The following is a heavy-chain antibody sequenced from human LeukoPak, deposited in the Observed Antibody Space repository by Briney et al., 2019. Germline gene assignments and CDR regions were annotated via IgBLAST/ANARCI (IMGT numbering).Heavy chain of an antibody. J-gene: IGHJ2*01. D-gene: IGHD4-17*01. CDR3: ARVSHDYGAPWSPGGYFDL. Sequence: GGSLRLSCAASGFTFSDYYMSWIRQAPGKGLEWVSYISSSGSTIYYADSVKGRFTISRDNAKNSLYLQMNSLRAEDTAVYYCARVSHDYGAPWSPGGYFDLWGRGTLVTVSS. CDR1: GFTFSDYY. V-gene: IGHV3-11*01. CDR2: ISSSGSTI.